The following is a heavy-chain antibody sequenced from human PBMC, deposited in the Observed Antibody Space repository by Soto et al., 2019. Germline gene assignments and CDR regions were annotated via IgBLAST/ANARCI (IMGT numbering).Heavy chain of an antibody. CDR2: IYYSGST. Sequence: SETLSLTCTVSGCSISTYYWSWIRQPPGKGLEWIGSIYYSGSTYYNPSLKSRVTISVDTSKNQFSLKLSSVTAADTAVYYCARHRGTISLTDYWGQGTLVTVSS. V-gene: IGHV4-59*05. D-gene: IGHD3-9*01. CDR1: GCSISTYY. J-gene: IGHJ4*02. CDR3: ARHRGTISLTDY.